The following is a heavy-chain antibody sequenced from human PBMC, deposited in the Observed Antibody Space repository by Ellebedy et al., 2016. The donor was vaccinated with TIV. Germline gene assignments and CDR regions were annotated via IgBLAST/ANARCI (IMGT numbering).Heavy chain of an antibody. D-gene: IGHD5-18*01. V-gene: IGHV4-59*01. CDR2: IYHGESA. Sequence: MPSETLSLTCNVSGVSISGYYWTWIRQPPGKGLEWIGYIYHGESAKYKSSLKSRVTISTDTSKNHLSLKLTSVTAADTAVYYCARDLGNGYGYYYWGRGILVTVSS. J-gene: IGHJ4*02. CDR1: GVSISGYY. CDR3: ARDLGNGYGYYY.